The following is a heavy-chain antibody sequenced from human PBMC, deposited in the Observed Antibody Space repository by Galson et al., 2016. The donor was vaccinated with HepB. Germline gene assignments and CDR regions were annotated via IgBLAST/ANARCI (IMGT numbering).Heavy chain of an antibody. V-gene: IGHV3-30*18. J-gene: IGHJ6*02. D-gene: IGHD2-15*01. Sequence: SLRLSCAAPGFTFGSYGMHWVRQAPGEGLEWVAVISYVGSRQYYADSVRGRFTISRDNSKNTLFLQMNSLTVEDTAVYYCAKEASEYCSDGICFYYGMDVWGQGTTVTGSS. CDR2: ISYVGSRQ. CDR1: GFTFGSYG. CDR3: AKEASEYCSDGICFYYGMDV.